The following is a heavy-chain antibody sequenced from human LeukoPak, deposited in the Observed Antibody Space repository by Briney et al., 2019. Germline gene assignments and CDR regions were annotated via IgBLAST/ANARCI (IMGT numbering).Heavy chain of an antibody. D-gene: IGHD5-12*01. CDR2: INSDGSST. CDR3: ARDSIPRGGYDLGVYFDY. CDR1: GFTFSSYW. V-gene: IGHV3-74*01. J-gene: IGHJ4*02. Sequence: PGGSLRLSCAASGFTFSSYWMHWVRQAPGKGLVWVSRINSDGSSTNYADSVKGRFTISRDNAKNTLYLQMNSLRAEDTAVYYCARDSIPRGGYDLGVYFDYWGQGTLVTVSS.